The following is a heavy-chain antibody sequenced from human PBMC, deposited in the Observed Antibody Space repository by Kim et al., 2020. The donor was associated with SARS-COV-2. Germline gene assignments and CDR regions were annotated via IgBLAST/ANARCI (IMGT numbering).Heavy chain of an antibody. CDR3: AKDFKSHDFWSGYGYDAFDI. V-gene: IGHV3-23*01. D-gene: IGHD3-3*01. Sequence: GGSLRLSCAASGFTFSSYAMSWVRQAPGKGLEWVSAISGSGGSTYYADSVKGRFTISRDNSKNTLYLQMNSLRAEDTAVYYCAKDFKSHDFWSGYGYDAFDIWGQGTMVTVSS. CDR2: ISGSGGST. J-gene: IGHJ3*02. CDR1: GFTFSSYA.